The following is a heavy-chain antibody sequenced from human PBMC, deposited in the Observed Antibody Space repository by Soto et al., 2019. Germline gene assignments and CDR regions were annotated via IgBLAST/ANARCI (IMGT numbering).Heavy chain of an antibody. J-gene: IGHJ5*02. CDR3: ARTPASGYCSSTSCYSFFGRFDP. CDR1: GGSISSYY. D-gene: IGHD2-2*01. Sequence: SETLSLTCTVSGGSISSYYWSWIRQPPGKXLEWIGYIYYSGSTNYNPSLKSRVTISVDTSKNQFSLKLSSVTAADTAVYYCARTPASGYCSSTSCYSFFGRFDPWGQGTLVTVSS. V-gene: IGHV4-59*01. CDR2: IYYSGST.